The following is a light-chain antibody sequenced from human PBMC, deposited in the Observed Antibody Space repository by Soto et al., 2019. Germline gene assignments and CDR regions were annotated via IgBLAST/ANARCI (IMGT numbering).Light chain of an antibody. CDR3: QKYTSYATWP. J-gene: IGKJ1*01. V-gene: IGKV1-5*03. Sequence: QLNQSPSALSGMVGDRVTISCRASQAVXSWFVWYQQKPGKAPKLLIXKESTLKSGVPSRFSGSGSGTEFTLTISSLQPDDFATSYCQKYTSYATWPFCQGGKVAIK. CDR2: KES. CDR1: QAVXSW.